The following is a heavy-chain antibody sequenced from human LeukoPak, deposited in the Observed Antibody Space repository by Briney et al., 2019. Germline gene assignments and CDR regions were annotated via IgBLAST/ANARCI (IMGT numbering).Heavy chain of an antibody. D-gene: IGHD3-22*01. CDR3: AGSGYYYDGSGLDY. J-gene: IGHJ4*02. CDR2: IYYSGST. CDR1: GGSISSYY. V-gene: IGHV4-59*01. Sequence: SETLSLTCTVSGGSISSYYWSWIRQPPGKGQERIWYIYYSGSTNYNPSLKSRVTISVDTSKNQFSLKLSSVTAADTAVYYCAGSGYYYDGSGLDYWGQGTLVTVSS.